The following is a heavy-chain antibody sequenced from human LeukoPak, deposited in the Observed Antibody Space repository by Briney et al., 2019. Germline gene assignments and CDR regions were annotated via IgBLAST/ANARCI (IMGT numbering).Heavy chain of an antibody. CDR2: ISSSNSTI. J-gene: IGHJ3*02. V-gene: IGHV3-48*01. CDR1: GFTFSSYS. Sequence: SGGSLRLSCAASGFTFSSYSMNWVRQAPGKGLEWVSYISSSNSTIYYADSVKGRFTISRDNAKNSLYLQMNSLRAEDTAVYYCARNEGVLRYFDWLLDAFDIWGQGTMVTVSS. CDR3: ARNEGVLRYFDWLLDAFDI. D-gene: IGHD3-9*01.